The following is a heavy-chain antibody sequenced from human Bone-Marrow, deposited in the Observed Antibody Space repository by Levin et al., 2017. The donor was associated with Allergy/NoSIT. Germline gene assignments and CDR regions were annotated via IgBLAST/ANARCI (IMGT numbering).Heavy chain of an antibody. CDR2: IDNDGTTT. D-gene: IGHD5-24*01. Sequence: GGSLRLSCAASAFTRLYWMHWVRQAPGKGLVWVSWIDNDGTTTTYADSVKGRFTMSRDNARNTVYLQMSNLRAEDTAVYSCARDANYRLDVWGQGTTVTVSS. V-gene: IGHV3-74*03. CDR3: ARDANYRLDV. CDR1: AFTRLYW. J-gene: IGHJ6*02.